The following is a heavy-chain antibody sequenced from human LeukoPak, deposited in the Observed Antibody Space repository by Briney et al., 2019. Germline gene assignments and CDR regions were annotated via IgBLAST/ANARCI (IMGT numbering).Heavy chain of an antibody. D-gene: IGHD3-10*01. Sequence: GGSLRLPCAASGFTFSSYSMNWVRLAPGKGLEWVSSISSSSSYIYYADSVKGRFTLSRDNSKNTLYLQMNSLRAEDTAVYYCVRGGSNYGIIIYSRYFAYWGQGTLVTVSS. V-gene: IGHV3-21*04. CDR2: ISSSSSYI. CDR3: VRGGSNYGIIIYSRYFAY. CDR1: GFTFSSYS. J-gene: IGHJ4*02.